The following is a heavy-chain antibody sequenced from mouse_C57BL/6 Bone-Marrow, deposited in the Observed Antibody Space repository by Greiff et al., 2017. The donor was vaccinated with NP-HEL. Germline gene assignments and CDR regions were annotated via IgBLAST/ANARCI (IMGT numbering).Heavy chain of an antibody. J-gene: IGHJ2*01. CDR3: AREGDYYGSSGDY. CDR1: GYTFTSYG. D-gene: IGHD1-1*01. Sequence: QVQLKESGAELARPGASVKLSCKASGYTFTSYGISWVKQRTGQGLEWIGEIYPRSGNTYYNEKFKGKATLTADKSSSTAYMELRSLTSEDSAVYFCAREGDYYGSSGDYWGQGTTLTVSS. V-gene: IGHV1-81*01. CDR2: IYPRSGNT.